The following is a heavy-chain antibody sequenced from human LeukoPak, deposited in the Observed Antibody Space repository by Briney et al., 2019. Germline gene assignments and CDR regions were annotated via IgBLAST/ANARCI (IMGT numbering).Heavy chain of an antibody. Sequence: ASVKVSCKASGGTFSSYAISWVRQAPGQGLEWMGGIIPIFGTANYAQKFQGRVTITTDESTSTAYMELSSLRSEDTAVYYCARGYDDFWSGPPPHWYFDLWGRGTLVTVSS. CDR2: IIPIFGTA. J-gene: IGHJ2*01. D-gene: IGHD3-3*01. V-gene: IGHV1-69*05. CDR3: ARGYDDFWSGPPPHWYFDL. CDR1: GGTFSSYA.